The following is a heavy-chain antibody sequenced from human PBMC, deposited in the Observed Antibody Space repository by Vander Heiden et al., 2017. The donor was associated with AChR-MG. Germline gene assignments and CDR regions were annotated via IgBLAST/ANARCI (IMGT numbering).Heavy chain of an antibody. CDR1: GFTFRSYA. Sequence: EVQLLESGGGLVQPVASLNLSCHASGFTFRSYAMSWVRQAPGKGLEWVSAISGSGGSTYYADSVKGRFTISRDNSKNTLYLQMNSLRAEDTAVYYCAKEVVVAVPGDYWGQGTLVTVSS. D-gene: IGHD2-15*01. J-gene: IGHJ4*02. CDR2: ISGSGGST. V-gene: IGHV3-23*01. CDR3: AKEVVVAVPGDY.